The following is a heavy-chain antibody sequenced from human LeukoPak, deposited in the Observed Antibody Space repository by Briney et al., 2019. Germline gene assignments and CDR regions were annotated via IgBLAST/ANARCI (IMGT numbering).Heavy chain of an antibody. Sequence: SETLSLTCTVSGGSISSYYWSWIRQPPGKGLERIGYIYYSGSTNYNPSLKSRVTISVDTSKNQFSLKLSSVTAADTAVYYCARDSGYRRFDYWGQGALVTVSS. J-gene: IGHJ4*02. V-gene: IGHV4-59*01. CDR1: GGSISSYY. D-gene: IGHD5-12*01. CDR2: IYYSGST. CDR3: ARDSGYRRFDY.